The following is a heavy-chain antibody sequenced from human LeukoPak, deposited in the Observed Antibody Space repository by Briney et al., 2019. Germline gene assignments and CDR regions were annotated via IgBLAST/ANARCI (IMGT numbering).Heavy chain of an antibody. CDR2: MNPNSGNT. Sequence: ASVKVSCKASGYTFTSYDINWVRQATGQGLEWMGWMNPNSGNTGYAQKFQGRVTMTRNTSISTAYMELSSLGSEDTAVYYCAREYYYDSMGDYFDYWGQGTLVTVSS. V-gene: IGHV1-8*01. D-gene: IGHD3-22*01. CDR1: GYTFTSYD. J-gene: IGHJ4*02. CDR3: AREYYYDSMGDYFDY.